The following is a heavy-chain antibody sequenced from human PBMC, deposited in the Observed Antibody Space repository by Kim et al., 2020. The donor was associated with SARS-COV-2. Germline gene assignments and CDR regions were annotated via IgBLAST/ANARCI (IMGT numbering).Heavy chain of an antibody. CDR2: IDPSDSYT. V-gene: IGHV5-10-1*01. CDR3: AREGYCSSTSCYDDY. D-gene: IGHD2-2*01. Sequence: GESLKISCKGSGYSFTSYWISWVRQMPGKGLEWMGRIDPSDSYTNYSPSFQGHVTISADKSISTAYLQWSSLKASDTAMYYCAREGYCSSTSCYDDYWGQGTLVTVSS. J-gene: IGHJ4*02. CDR1: GYSFTSYW.